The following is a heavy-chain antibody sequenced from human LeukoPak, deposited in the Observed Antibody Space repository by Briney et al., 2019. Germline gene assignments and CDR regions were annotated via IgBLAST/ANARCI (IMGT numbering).Heavy chain of an antibody. V-gene: IGHV1-24*01. D-gene: IGHD5-24*01. Sequence: ASVKVSCKVSGYTLTELSIHWVRQAPGKGLEWMGGLDSEDGETTYAQKFQGRVTMTEDTSTDTAFMELSSLRSEDTAVYYCATLGRDGYNFPFDYWGQGTLVTVSS. J-gene: IGHJ4*02. CDR2: LDSEDGET. CDR3: ATLGRDGYNFPFDY. CDR1: GYTLTELS.